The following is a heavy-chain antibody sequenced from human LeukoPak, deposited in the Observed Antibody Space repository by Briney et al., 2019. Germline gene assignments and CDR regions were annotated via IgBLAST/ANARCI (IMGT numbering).Heavy chain of an antibody. CDR3: ARRGSYCSSTCCYRWFDP. CDR2: ISSSGSTI. V-gene: IGHV3-11*01. D-gene: IGHD2-2*01. CDR1: GFTFSDYY. J-gene: IGHJ5*02. Sequence: PGGSLRLSCAASGFTFSDYYMSWIRQAPGKGLEWVSYISSSGSTIYYADSVKGRFTISRDNAKNSLYLQMNSLRAEDTAVYYCARRGSYCSSTCCYRWFDPWGQGTLVTVSS.